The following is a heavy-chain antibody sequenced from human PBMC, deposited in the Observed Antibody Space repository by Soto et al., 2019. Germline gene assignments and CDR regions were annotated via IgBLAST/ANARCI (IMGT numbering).Heavy chain of an antibody. CDR3: ARVCGGDCHYGRDV. J-gene: IGHJ6*01. CDR2: IYYSGNT. D-gene: IGHD2-21*02. CDR1: GGSISSGGYY. V-gene: IGHV4-31*03. Sequence: QVQLQESGPGLVKPSQNLSLTCTVSGGSISSGGYYWRWIRQHPGKGLEWIGYIYYSGNTYYNPSLQCRLTLSVDTSKHQFSLKLSSVTAAGTAVYYCARVCGGDCHYGRDVWGQGTTVTVSS.